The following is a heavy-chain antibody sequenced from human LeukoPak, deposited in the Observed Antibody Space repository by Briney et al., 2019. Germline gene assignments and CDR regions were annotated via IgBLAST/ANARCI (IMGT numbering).Heavy chain of an antibody. V-gene: IGHV1-8*01. Sequence: ASVKVSCKASGYTFTSYDINWVRQATGQGLEWMGWMNPNSGNTGYAQKFQGRVTITRNTSISTAYMELSSLRSEDTAVYYCARSLPAAISPFSYYYYYYGMDVWGQGTTVTVSS. D-gene: IGHD2-2*01. CDR3: ARSLPAAISPFSYYYYYYGMDV. CDR1: GYTFTSYD. CDR2: MNPNSGNT. J-gene: IGHJ6*02.